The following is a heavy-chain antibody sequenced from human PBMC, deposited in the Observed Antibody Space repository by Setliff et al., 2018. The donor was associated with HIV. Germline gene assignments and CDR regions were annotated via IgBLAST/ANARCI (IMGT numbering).Heavy chain of an antibody. CDR2: IYYSGST. CDR3: ARIPQLLDYAMDV. J-gene: IGHJ6*02. D-gene: IGHD2-2*01. V-gene: IGHV4-59*01. Sequence: SETLSLTCTVSGGSISSYYWSWIRQPPGKGLEWIGSIYYSGSTNYNPSLKSRGTISVDTSKNQFYLKLNSVTAADSAVYYCARIPQLLDYAMDVWGQGTTVTVSS. CDR1: GGSISSYY.